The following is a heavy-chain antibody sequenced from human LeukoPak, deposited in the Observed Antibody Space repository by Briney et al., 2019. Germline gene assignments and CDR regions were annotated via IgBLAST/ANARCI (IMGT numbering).Heavy chain of an antibody. D-gene: IGHD6-13*01. CDR2: ISGSGGST. Sequence: GGSLRLSCAASGFTFSSYEMNWVRQAPGKGLEWVSAISGSGGSTYYADSVKGRFTISRDNSKNTLYLQMNSLRAEDTAVYYCAKGPAKYSSSWFVRNWGQGTLVTVSS. CDR1: GFTFSSYE. J-gene: IGHJ4*02. V-gene: IGHV3-23*01. CDR3: AKGPAKYSSSWFVRN.